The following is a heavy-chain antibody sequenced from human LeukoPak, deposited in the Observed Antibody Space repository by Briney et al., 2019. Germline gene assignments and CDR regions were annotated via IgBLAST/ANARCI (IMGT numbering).Heavy chain of an antibody. Sequence: PSETLSLTRTVSGGSISSGGYYWSWIRQPPGKGLEWIGYIYHSGSTYYNPSLKSRVTISVDRSKNQFSVKLSSVTAADTAVYYCARESVAAAGFDYWGQGTLVTVSS. D-gene: IGHD6-13*01. J-gene: IGHJ4*02. CDR1: GGSISSGGYY. CDR3: ARESVAAAGFDY. CDR2: IYHSGST. V-gene: IGHV4-30-2*01.